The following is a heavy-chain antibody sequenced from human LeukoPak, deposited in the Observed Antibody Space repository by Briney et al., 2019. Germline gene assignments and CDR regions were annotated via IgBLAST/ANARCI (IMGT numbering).Heavy chain of an antibody. CDR2: INHSGST. CDR3: ARASRGTFGYMDV. J-gene: IGHJ6*03. D-gene: IGHD2-2*01. V-gene: IGHV4-34*01. CDR1: GGSFSGYY. Sequence: SETLSLTCAVYGGSFSGYYWSWIRQPPGKGLEWIGEINHSGSTNYNPSLKSRATISVDTPKNQFSLKLSSVTAADTAVYYCARASRGTFGYMDVWGKGTTVTVSS.